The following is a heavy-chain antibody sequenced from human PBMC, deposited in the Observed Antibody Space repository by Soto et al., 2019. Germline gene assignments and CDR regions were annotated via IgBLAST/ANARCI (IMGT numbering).Heavy chain of an antibody. V-gene: IGHV3-7*05. CDR2: IKQDGSEK. Sequence: PGGSLRLSCAASGFTFSSYWMSWVRQAPGKGLEWVANIKQDGSEKYYVDSVKGRFTISRDNAKNSLYLQMNSLRAEDTAVYYCAREGGRGSGWFPVYYYYYGMDVWGQGTTVTVSS. CDR1: GFTFSSYW. J-gene: IGHJ6*02. D-gene: IGHD6-19*01. CDR3: AREGGRGSGWFPVYYYYYGMDV.